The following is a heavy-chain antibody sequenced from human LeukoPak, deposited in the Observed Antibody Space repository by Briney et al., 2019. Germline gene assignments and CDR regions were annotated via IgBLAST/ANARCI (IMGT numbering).Heavy chain of an antibody. CDR2: MNPNSGNT. Sequence: ASVKVSCKASGYTFTSYDINWVRQATGQGLEWMGWMNPNSGNTGYAQKLQGRVTITRNTSISTAYMELSSLRSEDTAVYYCARAEGSSSWSGYYYYMDVWGKGTTVTVSS. V-gene: IGHV1-8*03. CDR3: ARAEGSSSWSGYYYYMDV. J-gene: IGHJ6*03. D-gene: IGHD6-13*01. CDR1: GYTFTSYD.